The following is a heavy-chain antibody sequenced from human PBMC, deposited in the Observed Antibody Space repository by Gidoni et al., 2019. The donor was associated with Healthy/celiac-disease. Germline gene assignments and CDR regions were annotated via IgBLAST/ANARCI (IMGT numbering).Heavy chain of an antibody. D-gene: IGHD4-4*01. Sequence: QVQLVQSGAAVKKPGASVKVSCKASGYTFTSYYMHWVRQAPGQGLEWMGIINPSVGSTSYAQKFQGRVTMTRDTSTSTVYMELSSLRSEDTAVYYCARTLPPFTTDYYFDYWGQGTLVTVSS. CDR3: ARTLPPFTTDYYFDY. CDR1: GYTFTSYY. V-gene: IGHV1-46*01. CDR2: INPSVGST. J-gene: IGHJ4*02.